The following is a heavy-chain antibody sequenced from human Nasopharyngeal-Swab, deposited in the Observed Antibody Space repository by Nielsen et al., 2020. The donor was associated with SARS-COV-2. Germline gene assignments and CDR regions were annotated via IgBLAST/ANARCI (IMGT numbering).Heavy chain of an antibody. J-gene: IGHJ4*02. CDR1: GFFFRSYT. Sequence: ESPKISCAASGFFFRSYTMNWVRQAPGKGLEWVSTISFNGIHIYYADSVKGRFTISRDNARNSVFLQMNSLRAEDTAVYYCAKDGVLGMWGYFDFGGQGTMATVSS. CDR3: AKDGVLGMWGYFDF. V-gene: IGHV3-21*01. D-gene: IGHD1-26*01. CDR2: ISFNGIHI.